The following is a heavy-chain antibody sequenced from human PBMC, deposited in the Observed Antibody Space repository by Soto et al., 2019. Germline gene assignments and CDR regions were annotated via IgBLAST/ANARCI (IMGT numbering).Heavy chain of an antibody. Sequence: ASVKVSCKASGYTFTGYYMHWVRQAPGQGLEWMGWINPNSGGTNYAQKFQGWVTMTRDTSISTAYMELSRLRSDDTALYYCAKKKSATPGSPDFDYWGQGTLVTVSS. D-gene: IGHD5-12*01. CDR3: AKKKSATPGSPDFDY. CDR2: INPNSGGT. V-gene: IGHV1-2*04. J-gene: IGHJ4*02. CDR1: GYTFTGYY.